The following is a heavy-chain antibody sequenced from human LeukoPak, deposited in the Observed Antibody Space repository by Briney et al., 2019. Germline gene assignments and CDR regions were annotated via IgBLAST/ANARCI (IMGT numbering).Heavy chain of an antibody. CDR1: GFTFSSYS. V-gene: IGHV3-21*01. D-gene: IGHD2-21*02. Sequence: GGSLRLSCAASGFTFSSYSMNWVRQAPGKGLEWVSSISSSSSYIYYADSVKGRFTISRDNAKNSLYLQMSSLRAEDTAVYYCARAAPYCGGDCYSSPFDYWGQGTLVTVSS. CDR2: ISSSSSYI. CDR3: ARAAPYCGGDCYSSPFDY. J-gene: IGHJ4*02.